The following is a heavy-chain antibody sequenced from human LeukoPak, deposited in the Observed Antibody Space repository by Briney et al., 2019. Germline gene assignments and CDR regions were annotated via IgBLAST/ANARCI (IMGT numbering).Heavy chain of an antibody. J-gene: IGHJ6*03. Sequence: SETLSLTCTVSGYSISSGYYWGWIRQPPGKGLEWIGSIYYSGSTYYNPSLKSRVTISVDTSKNQFSLKLSSVTAADTAVYYCARGYGSGSYYYCYYYMDVWGKGTTVTISS. V-gene: IGHV4-38-2*02. CDR2: IYYSGST. D-gene: IGHD3-10*01. CDR1: GYSISSGYY. CDR3: ARGYGSGSYYYCYYYMDV.